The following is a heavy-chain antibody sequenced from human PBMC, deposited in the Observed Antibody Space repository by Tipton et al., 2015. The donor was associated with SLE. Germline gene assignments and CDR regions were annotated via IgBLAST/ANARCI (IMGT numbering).Heavy chain of an antibody. CDR1: GGSISSGGYS. Sequence: TLSLTCAVSGGSISSGGYSWSWIRQPPGKGLEWIGYIYHSGSTYYNPSLKSRVTISVDTSKNQFSLKLSSVTAADTAVYYCARDPSRYSGSQSPFDYWGQGTLVTVSS. J-gene: IGHJ4*02. D-gene: IGHD1-26*01. CDR3: ARDPSRYSGSQSPFDY. V-gene: IGHV4-30-2*01. CDR2: IYHSGST.